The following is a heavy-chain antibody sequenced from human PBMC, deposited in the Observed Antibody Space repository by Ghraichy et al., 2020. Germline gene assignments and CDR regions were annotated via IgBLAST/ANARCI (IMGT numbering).Heavy chain of an antibody. Sequence: SETLSLTCAVSGGSISSYYWTWIRQPPGKGLEWIGYIYYSGSTTYNPSLKSRVTISVDTSSNQFSLKLNSVTTADTAVYYCARVGKLDSSGWWGGFDYWGQGTLVTVSS. J-gene: IGHJ4*02. D-gene: IGHD6-19*01. CDR1: GGSISSYY. CDR3: ARVGKLDSSGWWGGFDY. CDR2: IYYSGST. V-gene: IGHV4-59*01.